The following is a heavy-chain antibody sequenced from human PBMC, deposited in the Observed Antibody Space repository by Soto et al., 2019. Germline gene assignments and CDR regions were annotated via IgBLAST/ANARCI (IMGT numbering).Heavy chain of an antibody. CDR1: GFTFGDYA. D-gene: IGHD6-6*01. V-gene: IGHV3-49*03. CDR3: ARRKYLDY. Sequence: EVQLVESGGDSVQPGRSLRLSCTTSGFTFGDYAMSWFRQAPGKGLEWIGYIRSNTYGGTTEYAASVKGRFTISRDDSKRVAHLQMNSLETEDTAVYFCARRKYLDYWGQGTLVTVSS. CDR2: IRSNTYGGTT. J-gene: IGHJ4*02.